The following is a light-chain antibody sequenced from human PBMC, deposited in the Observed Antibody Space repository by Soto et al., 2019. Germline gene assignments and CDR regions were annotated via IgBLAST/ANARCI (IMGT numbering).Light chain of an antibody. Sequence: IVLTQSPGALSLSLGERATLSCRASQSVTSSYLAWYRQKPGQTPRLLIYDASTRATGIPDRFSGSGSGTDFTLTISGLEPEDFAVYSCQQYASSPQPVGQRTNVEF. CDR3: QQYASSPQP. V-gene: IGKV3-20*01. J-gene: IGKJ1*01. CDR2: DAS. CDR1: QSVTSSY.